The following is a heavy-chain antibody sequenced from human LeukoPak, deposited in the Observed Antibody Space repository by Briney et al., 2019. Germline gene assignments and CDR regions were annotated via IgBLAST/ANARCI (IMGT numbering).Heavy chain of an antibody. CDR3: ARAEWLVVGYYYYMDV. CDR1: GYTFSSYD. V-gene: IGHV1-8*01. CDR2: TDPNSGDT. Sequence: ASVKVSCKASGYTFSSYDINWVRQATGQGLEWMGWTDPNSGDTGYAQKYQGRVTMTRNTSINTAYMALSSLTSDDTAVYYCARAEWLVVGYYYYMDVWGKGTTVTVSS. D-gene: IGHD6-19*01. J-gene: IGHJ6*03.